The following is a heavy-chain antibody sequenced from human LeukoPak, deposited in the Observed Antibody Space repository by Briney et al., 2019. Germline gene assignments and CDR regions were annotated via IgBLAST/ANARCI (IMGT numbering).Heavy chain of an antibody. J-gene: IGHJ4*02. D-gene: IGHD5-24*01. CDR2: IKHDGSKK. V-gene: IGHV3-7*01. CDR1: GFTFTRNW. CDR3: ALTQQLAY. Sequence: PGGSLRLSCAASGFTFTRNWMSWVRQAPGKGLEWVANIKHDGSKKYYVDSVKGRFTISRDDAKRALYLQMNSPRVEDTAVYYCALTQQLAYWGQGAMVAVSP.